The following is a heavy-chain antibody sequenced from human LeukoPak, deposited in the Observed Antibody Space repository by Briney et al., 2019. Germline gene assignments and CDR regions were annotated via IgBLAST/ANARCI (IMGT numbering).Heavy chain of an antibody. CDR2: LNPNSGGT. D-gene: IGHD2-21*01. CDR1: GSPFTHHY. CDR3: ARDSADRRVVVITLPFDY. J-gene: IGHJ4*02. Sequence: GASVRVSFKASGSPFTHHYIHWGRPAPGQGLAWMGRLNPNSGGTNYAQKFQGRVTLTRDSSISTAYMELSRLRSDDTAVYYCARDSADRRVVVITLPFDYWGQGTVVTVSS. V-gene: IGHV1-2*06.